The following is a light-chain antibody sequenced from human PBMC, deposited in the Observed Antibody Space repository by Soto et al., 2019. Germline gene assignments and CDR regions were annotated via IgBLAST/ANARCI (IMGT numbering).Light chain of an antibody. CDR2: DTS. Sequence: EIVLTQSPATLSVSPGERATLSCRASQNVSRFLAWYQRRPGQAPRLVIYDTSKRASDTPARFSGSGSGTDFTLTISSREPEDVAVYYCQQRSNWPPLTFGGGTKVESK. J-gene: IGKJ4*01. V-gene: IGKV3-11*01. CDR1: QNVSRF. CDR3: QQRSNWPPLT.